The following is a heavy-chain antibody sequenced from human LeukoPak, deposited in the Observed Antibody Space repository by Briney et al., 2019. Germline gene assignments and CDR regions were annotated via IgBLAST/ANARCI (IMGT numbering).Heavy chain of an antibody. Sequence: SETLSLTCTVSGVSISSSSYYWGWMRQPPGKGLEGIGSIYYSGSTYYNPSLKSRVSISVDTSKNQISLKLSSVTAADTAVYYCARAVGGDGSGSLWGPGTLVTVSS. V-gene: IGHV4-39*07. CDR1: GVSISSSSYY. CDR3: ARAVGGDGSGSL. CDR2: IYYSGST. D-gene: IGHD3-10*01. J-gene: IGHJ4*02.